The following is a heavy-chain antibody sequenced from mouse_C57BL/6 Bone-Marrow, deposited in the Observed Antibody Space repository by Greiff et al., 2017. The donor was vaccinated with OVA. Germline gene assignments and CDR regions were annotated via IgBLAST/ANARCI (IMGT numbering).Heavy chain of an antibody. CDR2: IDPSDSYT. CDR3: AREGGSSYWYFDV. D-gene: IGHD1-1*01. V-gene: IGHV1-69*01. CDR1: GYTFTSYW. Sequence: QVQLQQPGAELVMPGASVKLSCKASGYTFTSYWMHWVKQRPGQGLEWIGEIDPSDSYTNYNQKFKGKSTLTVDKSSSTASMQLSSLTSEDSAVYYCAREGGSSYWYFDVWGTGTTVTVSS. J-gene: IGHJ1*03.